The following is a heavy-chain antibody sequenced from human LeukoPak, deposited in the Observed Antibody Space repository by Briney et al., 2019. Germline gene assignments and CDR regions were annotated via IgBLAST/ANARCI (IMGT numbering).Heavy chain of an antibody. CDR2: ISGRGSDR. Sequence: GGSLRLSCAASGFTFSDYALTWVRQTPGKGLEWVSTISGRGSDRFYADAVKGRFTISRDNSKNTMYLQMNSLRIEDTAFYCCAKGVDNTGRLRWFDSWGQGTLVTVSS. J-gene: IGHJ5*01. V-gene: IGHV3-23*01. D-gene: IGHD1-1*01. CDR1: GFTFSDYA. CDR3: AKGVDNTGRLRWFDS.